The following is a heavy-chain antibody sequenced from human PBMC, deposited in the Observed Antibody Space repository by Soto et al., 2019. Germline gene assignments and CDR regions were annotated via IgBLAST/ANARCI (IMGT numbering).Heavy chain of an antibody. CDR1: GYTFTSYG. V-gene: IGHV1-69*04. Sequence: SVKVSCKASGYTFTSYGISWVRQAPGQGLEWMGRIIPILGIANYAQKFQGRVTITADKSTSTAYMELSSLRSEDTAVYCCARDQARSDSSGYANWFDPWGQGTLVTVSS. D-gene: IGHD3-22*01. J-gene: IGHJ5*02. CDR2: IIPILGIA. CDR3: ARDQARSDSSGYANWFDP.